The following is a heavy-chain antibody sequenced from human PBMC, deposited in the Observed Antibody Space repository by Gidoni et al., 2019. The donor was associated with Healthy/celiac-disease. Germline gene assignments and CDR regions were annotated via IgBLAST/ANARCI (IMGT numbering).Heavy chain of an antibody. Sequence: QVQLQQLGAGLLKPSETLSLTCAVSGGSFSGSYWSWIRQPPGKGLEWIGEINHSGSTNYNPALKSRVTISVDTSKNQFSLKLSSVTAADTAVYYCERGRDTVTTRGYCWFDPWGQGTLVTVSS. CDR3: ERGRDTVTTRGYCWFDP. CDR1: GGSFSGSY. D-gene: IGHD4-4*01. CDR2: INHSGST. J-gene: IGHJ5*02. V-gene: IGHV4-34*01.